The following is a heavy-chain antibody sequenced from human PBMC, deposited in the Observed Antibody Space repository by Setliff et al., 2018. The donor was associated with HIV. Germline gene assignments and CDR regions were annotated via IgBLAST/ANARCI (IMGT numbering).Heavy chain of an antibody. J-gene: IGHJ4*02. Sequence: PGESLKISCTASGFTFSSYWMTWVRQAPGKGLEWVANIKQDGTETYYVDSVTGRFTISRDNAKNSLYLQMNSLRAEDTAVYYCARCRDGYKTIDYWGQGALVTVSS. V-gene: IGHV3-7*03. CDR2: IKQDGTET. D-gene: IGHD5-12*01. CDR3: ARCRDGYKTIDY. CDR1: GFTFSSYW.